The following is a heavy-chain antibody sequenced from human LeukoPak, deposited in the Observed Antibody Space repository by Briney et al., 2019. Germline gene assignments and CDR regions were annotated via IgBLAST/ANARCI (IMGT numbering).Heavy chain of an antibody. D-gene: IGHD4-11*01. V-gene: IGHV4-34*01. CDR2: INHSGST. CDR3: ASYSSNYAYYYYYMDV. CDR1: GGSFSGYY. Sequence: SETLSLTCAVYGGSFSGYYWSWIRQPPGKGLEWIGEINHSGSTNYNPSLESRVTISVDTSKNQFSLKLSSVTATDTAVYYCASYSSNYAYYYYYMDVWGKGTTVTVSS. J-gene: IGHJ6*03.